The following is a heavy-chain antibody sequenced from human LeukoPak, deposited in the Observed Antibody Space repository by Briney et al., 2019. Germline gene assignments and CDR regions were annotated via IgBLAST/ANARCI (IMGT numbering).Heavy chain of an antibody. D-gene: IGHD4-17*01. CDR1: GFTFSSYA. J-gene: IGHJ4*02. Sequence: PGGSLRLSCAASGFTFSSYAMHWVRQAPGKGLEWVAVISYDGSNKYYADSVKGRFTISRDNSKNTLYLQMNSLRAEDTAVYYCAREGGYGDTPIDYWGQGTLVTVCS. CDR2: ISYDGSNK. CDR3: AREGGYGDTPIDY. V-gene: IGHV3-30-3*01.